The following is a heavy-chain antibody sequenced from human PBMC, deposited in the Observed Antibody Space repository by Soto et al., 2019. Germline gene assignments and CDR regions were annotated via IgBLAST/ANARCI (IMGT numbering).Heavy chain of an antibody. CDR3: AKMTTVIPQAYYFDY. D-gene: IGHD4-4*01. V-gene: IGHV3-23*01. CDR2: ISGSGGST. Sequence: GGSLRLSCAASGFTFSSYAMSWVRQAPGKGLEWVSAISGSGGSTYYADSVKGRFTISRDNSKNTLYLQMNSLRAEDTAVYYCAKMTTVIPQAYYFDYWGQGTLVTVSS. CDR1: GFTFSSYA. J-gene: IGHJ4*02.